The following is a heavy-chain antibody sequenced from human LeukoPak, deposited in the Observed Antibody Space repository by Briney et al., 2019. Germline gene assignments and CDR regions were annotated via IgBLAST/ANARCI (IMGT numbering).Heavy chain of an antibody. CDR1: GYTFTELA. CDR2: FDPDAGQT. Sequence: ASVKVSCKVSGYTFTELAMHWVRQAPGKGLEWLGGFDPDAGQTIYGQKFQGRLTMTEDTSTDTAFMDLSSLRSEDTAVYYCATQVCRGNSCYSSPDFWGQGTLVTVSS. CDR3: ATQVCRGNSCYSSPDF. J-gene: IGHJ4*02. D-gene: IGHD2-15*01. V-gene: IGHV1-24*01.